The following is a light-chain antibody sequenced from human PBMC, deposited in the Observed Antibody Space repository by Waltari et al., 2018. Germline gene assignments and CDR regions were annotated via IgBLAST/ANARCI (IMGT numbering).Light chain of an antibody. CDR2: STN. CDR3: VLYMGSGISV. V-gene: IGLV8-61*01. CDR1: PGSVSTSSY. Sequence: QTVVTQEPSFSVSPGGTVTLTCGLSPGSVSTSSYPLWYQQTPGQAPRTLIYSTNTRSSGVPDRFSGSILGDKAALTITGAQADDESAYYCVLYMGSGISVFGGGTKLTVL. J-gene: IGLJ3*02.